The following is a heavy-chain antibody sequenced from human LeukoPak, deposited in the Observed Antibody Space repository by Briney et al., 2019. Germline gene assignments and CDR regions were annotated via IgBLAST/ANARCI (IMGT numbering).Heavy chain of an antibody. CDR1: GFTFSSYG. J-gene: IGHJ1*01. D-gene: IGHD6-25*01. Sequence: GRSLRLSCAASGFTFSSYGMHWVRQAPGKGLEWVAVISHNGDATFYAGSVKGRFTISRDNSKSTLDLQMNSLRAEDTAVYYCAKEPNSYSSGWYFQHWGQGTLVTVSS. CDR3: AKEPNSYSSGWYFQH. V-gene: IGHV3-30*18. CDR2: ISHNGDAT.